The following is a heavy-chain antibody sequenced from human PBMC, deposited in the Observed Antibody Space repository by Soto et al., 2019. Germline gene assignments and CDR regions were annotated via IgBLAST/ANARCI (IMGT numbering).Heavy chain of an antibody. CDR2: IYYSGST. CDR3: ARSPKSYYFDY. J-gene: IGHJ4*02. CDR1: GGSISSYY. Sequence: PSETLSLTCTVSGGSISSYYWSWIRQPPGKGLERIGYIYYSGSTNYNPSLKSRVTISVDTSKNQFSLKLSSVTAADTAVYYCARSPKSYYFDYWGQGTLVTVSS. V-gene: IGHV4-59*01.